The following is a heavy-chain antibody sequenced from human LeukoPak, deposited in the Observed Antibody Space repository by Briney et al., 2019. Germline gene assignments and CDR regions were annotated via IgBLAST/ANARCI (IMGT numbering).Heavy chain of an antibody. Sequence: GGSLRLSCAASGFTFSNAWMSWVRQAPGKGLEWVGRIKSKTDGGTTDYAAPVKGRFTISRDDSKNTLYLQMNSLKTEDTAVYYCTTVGDIVAVPAAIRYYGMDVWGQGTTVTVSS. V-gene: IGHV3-15*01. J-gene: IGHJ6*02. CDR1: GFTFSNAW. CDR3: TTVGDIVAVPAAIRYYGMDV. D-gene: IGHD2-2*01. CDR2: IKSKTDGGTT.